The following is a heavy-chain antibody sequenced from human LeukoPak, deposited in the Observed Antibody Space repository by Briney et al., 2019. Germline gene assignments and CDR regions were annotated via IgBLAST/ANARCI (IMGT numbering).Heavy chain of an antibody. J-gene: IGHJ4*02. D-gene: IGHD6-13*01. V-gene: IGHV3-30*04. CDR1: GFTFSSYV. Sequence: GGSLRLSCAASGFTFSSYVMHWVRQAPGKGLEWVAIISYDGSNKYYADSVKGRFTISRDNSKNTLYLQMNSLRAEDTAVYYCATSASAAAGTPFDYWGRGTLVTVSS. CDR3: ATSASAAAGTPFDY. CDR2: ISYDGSNK.